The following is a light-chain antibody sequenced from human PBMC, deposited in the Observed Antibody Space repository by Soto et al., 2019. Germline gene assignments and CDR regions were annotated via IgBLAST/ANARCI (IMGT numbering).Light chain of an antibody. CDR2: GSS. V-gene: IGKV3-15*01. J-gene: IGKJ5*01. CDR3: QQHNNWPPIT. CDR1: QSFSNN. Sequence: EIVMTQSPATLSVSPGERVTLSCRASQSFSNNLLFCHHKAGQAPRLLIYGSSNRATGIPARFSGSGSGTEFTLTISSLQSEDCAVYYCQQHNNWPPITFGQGTRLEIK.